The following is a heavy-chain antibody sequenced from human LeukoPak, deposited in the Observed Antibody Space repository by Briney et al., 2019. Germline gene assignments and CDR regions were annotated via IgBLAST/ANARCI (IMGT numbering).Heavy chain of an antibody. CDR2: IGGSGSRT. D-gene: IGHD3-3*01. Sequence: GGSLRLSCAASGFTFSSYAMSWVRQAPGKSLEWVSGIGGSGSRTYCADSVKGRFTISRDNSKNTLYLQMNSLRAEDTAIYYCAKKYRVTVCSGLNYFDYWGQGTLVTVSP. CDR3: AKKYRVTVCSGLNYFDY. V-gene: IGHV3-23*01. CDR1: GFTFSSYA. J-gene: IGHJ4*02.